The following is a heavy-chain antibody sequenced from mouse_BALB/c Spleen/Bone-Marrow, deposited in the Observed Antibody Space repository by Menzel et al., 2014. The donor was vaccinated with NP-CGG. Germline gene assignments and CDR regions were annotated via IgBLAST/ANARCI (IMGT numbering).Heavy chain of an antibody. CDR1: GYSFTDYY. Sequence: VQLKQSGPVLVKPGASVKISCKASGYSFTDYYMHWVQQRHGKSLEWIGRVNPNNGGTNYNQEFKGKAIFTVDKSSSTAYMELRSLTSEDSAVYFCARDYDYGCAYWGQGTLVTVSA. J-gene: IGHJ3*01. V-gene: IGHV1-18*01. D-gene: IGHD2-4*01. CDR2: VNPNNGGT. CDR3: ARDYDYGCAY.